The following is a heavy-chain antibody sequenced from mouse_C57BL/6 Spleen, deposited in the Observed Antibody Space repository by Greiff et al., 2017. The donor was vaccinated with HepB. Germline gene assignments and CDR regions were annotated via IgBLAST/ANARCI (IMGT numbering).Heavy chain of an antibody. J-gene: IGHJ2*01. D-gene: IGHD1-1*01. V-gene: IGHV1-82*01. CDR1: GYAFSSSW. CDR3: ARVTTVVDYYFDY. CDR2: IYPGDGDT. Sequence: LQESGPELVKPGASVKISCKASGYAFSSSWMNWVKQRPGKGLEWIGRIYPGDGDTNYNGKFKGKATLTADKTSSTAYMQLSSLKSEDSAVYFCARVTTVVDYYFDYWGQGTTLTVSS.